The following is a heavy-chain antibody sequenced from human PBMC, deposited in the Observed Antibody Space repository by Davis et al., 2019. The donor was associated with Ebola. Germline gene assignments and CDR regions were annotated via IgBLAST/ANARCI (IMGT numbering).Heavy chain of an antibody. CDR2: ISSSGSTT. CDR1: GFTFSSYE. D-gene: IGHD1-7*01. CDR3: ARDGDWTYDC. Sequence: PGGSLRPSCATSGFTFSSYEMNWVRQAPGKGLEWVSYISSSGSTTYYADSVKGRFTISRDNAKNSLYLQLNSLRAEDTAIYYCARDGDWTYDCWGQGNLVTVSS. V-gene: IGHV3-48*03. J-gene: IGHJ4*02.